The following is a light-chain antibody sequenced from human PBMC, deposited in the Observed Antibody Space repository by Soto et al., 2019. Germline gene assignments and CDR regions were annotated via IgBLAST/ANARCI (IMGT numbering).Light chain of an antibody. Sequence: QSALTQPRSVSGSPGQSVTISCTGTSSDVGRYNYVSWYQHHPGTAPKVMIYDVSERPSGVPDRFSGSKSGNTASLTISGLQAEGEADYYCCSYAGSPRFVFGTGTKLTVL. CDR3: CSYAGSPRFV. CDR2: DVS. V-gene: IGLV2-11*01. CDR1: SSDVGRYNY. J-gene: IGLJ1*01.